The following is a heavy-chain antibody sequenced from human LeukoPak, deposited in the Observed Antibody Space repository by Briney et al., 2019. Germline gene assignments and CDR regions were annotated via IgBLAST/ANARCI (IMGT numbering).Heavy chain of an antibody. D-gene: IGHD3-22*01. CDR2: IKQDGSEK. CDR3: ARSPYYYDSSGYYYRLYYFDY. CDR1: GFTFSSYW. Sequence: PGGSLRLSCAASGFTFSSYWMSWVRQAPGKGLEWVANIKQDGSEKYYVDSVKGQFTISRDNAKKSLYLQMNSLRAEDTAVSYCARSPYYYDSSGYYYRLYYFDYWGQGTLVTVSS. V-gene: IGHV3-7*01. J-gene: IGHJ4*02.